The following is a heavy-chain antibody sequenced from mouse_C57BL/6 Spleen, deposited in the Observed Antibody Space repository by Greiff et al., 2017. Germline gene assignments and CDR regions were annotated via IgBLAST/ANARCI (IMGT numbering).Heavy chain of an antibody. CDR1: GYAFTNYL. Sequence: VQLQESGAELVRPGTSVKVSCKASGYAFTNYLIEWVKQRPGQGLEWIGVINPGSGGTNYNEKFKGKATLTADKSSSTAYMQLSSLTSEDSAVYFCARPTVVATPAMDYRGQGTSVTVSS. J-gene: IGHJ4*01. V-gene: IGHV1-54*01. CDR3: ARPTVVATPAMDY. CDR2: INPGSGGT. D-gene: IGHD1-1*01.